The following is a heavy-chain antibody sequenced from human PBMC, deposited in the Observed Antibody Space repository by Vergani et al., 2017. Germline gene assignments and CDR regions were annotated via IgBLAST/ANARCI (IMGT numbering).Heavy chain of an antibody. CDR3: ARADLGYYFDY. CDR1: GFTFSSYG. V-gene: IGHV3-33*01. D-gene: IGHD7-27*01. Sequence: QVQLVESGGGVVQPGRSLRLSCAASGFTFSSYGMHWVRQAPGKGLEWVAVIWYDGSNKYYADSVKGRFTISRDNSKNTLYLQMNSLRAEDTAVYYCARADLGYYFDYWGQGTLVTVSS. CDR2: IWYDGSNK. J-gene: IGHJ4*02.